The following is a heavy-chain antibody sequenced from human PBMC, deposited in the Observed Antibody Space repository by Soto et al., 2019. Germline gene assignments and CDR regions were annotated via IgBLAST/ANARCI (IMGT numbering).Heavy chain of an antibody. CDR2: IFHSGST. CDR1: GYSITSGYY. Sequence: SETLSLTCTVSGYSITSGYYWGWIRQPPGKGLEWIGSIFHSGSTYYNPSLKSRVTISVDTSKNQFSLKLSSVTAADTAVYSCARAPRSYSNYLGYFDIWGRGTLVTVSS. D-gene: IGHD4-4*01. J-gene: IGHJ2*01. CDR3: ARAPRSYSNYLGYFDI. V-gene: IGHV4-38-2*02.